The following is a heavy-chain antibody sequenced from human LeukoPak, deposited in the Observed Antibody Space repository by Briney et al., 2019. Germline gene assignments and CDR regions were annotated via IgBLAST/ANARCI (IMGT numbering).Heavy chain of an antibody. CDR2: IYSSGSL. Sequence: PSETLSLTCTVSGGSISNYYWSWIRQPAGKGLEWIGRIYSSGSLNYNPSLKSRITISVDTSKNEFSLKLSSVTAADTAVYYCARQPGATAAFDIWGQGTTVTVSA. V-gene: IGHV4-4*07. J-gene: IGHJ3*02. D-gene: IGHD5-18*01. CDR3: ARQPGATAAFDI. CDR1: GGSISNYY.